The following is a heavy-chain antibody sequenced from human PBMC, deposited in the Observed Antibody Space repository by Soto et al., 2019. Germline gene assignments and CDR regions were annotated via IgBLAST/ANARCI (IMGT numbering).Heavy chain of an antibody. J-gene: IGHJ6*02. CDR1: GGTFSSYA. CDR3: ARDSYYDILTGYSDYYYGMAV. D-gene: IGHD3-9*01. CDR2: IIPIFGTA. Sequence: SVKVSCKASGGTFSSYAISWVRQAPGQGLEWMGGIIPIFGTANYAQKFQGRVTITADESTSTAYMELSSLRSEDTAVYYCARDSYYDILTGYSDYYYGMAVRGQGTTVTVSS. V-gene: IGHV1-69*13.